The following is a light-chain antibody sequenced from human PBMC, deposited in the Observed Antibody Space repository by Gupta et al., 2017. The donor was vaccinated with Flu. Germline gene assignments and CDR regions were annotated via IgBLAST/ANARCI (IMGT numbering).Light chain of an antibody. J-gene: IGLJ3*02. CDR3: ATWDDSRNGPV. Sequence: QSLLTQPPSSSGTPGQRVTISCSGSNSNIGRNTLSWYQQLPGAAPKLIIQNDNQRPSGVPARFSGSKAGTSASLTISGLQSEDEGDFYCATWDDSRNGPVFGGGTRLTVL. CDR2: NDN. CDR1: NSNIGRNT. V-gene: IGLV1-44*01.